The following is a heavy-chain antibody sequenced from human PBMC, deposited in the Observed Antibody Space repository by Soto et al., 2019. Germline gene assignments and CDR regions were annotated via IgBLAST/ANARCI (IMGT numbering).Heavy chain of an antibody. CDR3: TRYCPTASCYIRYGMDV. J-gene: IGHJ6*02. Sequence: EVQLLESGGGLVQPGGSLRLSCAASGFTFSSYAMTWVRQAPGKGLEWVSTISGSGGTTYYADSVRGLFTISRDNSKNTLYLQMNTLRAEDTALYSCTRYCPTASCYIRYGMDVWGQGTTVTVSS. D-gene: IGHD2-2*02. CDR2: ISGSGGTT. V-gene: IGHV3-23*01. CDR1: GFTFSSYA.